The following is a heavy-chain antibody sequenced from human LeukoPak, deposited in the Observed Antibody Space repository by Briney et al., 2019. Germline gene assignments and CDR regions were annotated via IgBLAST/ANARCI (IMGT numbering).Heavy chain of an antibody. Sequence: GGSLRLSCAASGFTFSSYWMHWVRQAPGKGLVWVSRINSDGSSTSYADSVKGRFTVSRDNAKNTLYLQMNSLRAEDTAVYYCAREETIFGVVIPNWFDPWGQGTLVTVSS. D-gene: IGHD3-3*01. J-gene: IGHJ5*02. CDR3: AREETIFGVVIPNWFDP. CDR2: INSDGSST. V-gene: IGHV3-74*01. CDR1: GFTFSSYW.